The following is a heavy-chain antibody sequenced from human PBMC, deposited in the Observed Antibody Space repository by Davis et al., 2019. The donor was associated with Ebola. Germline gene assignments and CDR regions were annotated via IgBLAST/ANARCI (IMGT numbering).Heavy chain of an antibody. CDR2: ISSSSSYI. CDR1: GFTFRSYS. D-gene: IGHD5-12*01. J-gene: IGHJ4*02. V-gene: IGHV3-21*04. CDR3: AKGGGRNSGYGAWEEFDY. Sequence: GESLKIPCAASGFTFRSYSMNWVRQAPGKGLEWVSSISSSSSYIYYADSVKGRFTISRDNSKNTLYLQMNSLRAEDTAVYYCAKGGGRNSGYGAWEEFDYWGQGTLVTVSS.